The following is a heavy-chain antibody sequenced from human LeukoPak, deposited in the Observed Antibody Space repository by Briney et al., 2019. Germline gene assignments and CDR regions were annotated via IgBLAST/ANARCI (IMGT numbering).Heavy chain of an antibody. CDR3: ARVSYSSSWVFGYSSGWNDAFDI. Sequence: SETLSLTCTVSGGSISSYYWSWIRQPPGKGLEWIGYIYYSGSTNYNPSLKSRVTISVDTSKNQFSLKLSSVTAADTAVYYCARVSYSSSWVFGYSSGWNDAFDIWGQGTMVTVSS. CDR1: GGSISSYY. J-gene: IGHJ3*02. V-gene: IGHV4-59*01. CDR2: IYYSGST. D-gene: IGHD6-19*01.